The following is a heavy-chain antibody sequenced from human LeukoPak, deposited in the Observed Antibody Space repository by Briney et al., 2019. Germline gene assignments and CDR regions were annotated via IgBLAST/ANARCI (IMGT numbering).Heavy chain of an antibody. J-gene: IGHJ4*02. D-gene: IGHD2-8*01. CDR3: AKEQRIRHCSEGVCMEGYYFDY. CDR2: FCCGGGTT. V-gene: IGHV3-23*01. CDR1: GFPLNMFA. Sequence: GGSLRLSCTGSGFPLNMFAMHCVRGAPGGGVECVLGFCCGGGTTNYADSVKGRFTIYRDTSKKMVFLQMNDLRPEDTAVYYCAKEQRIRHCSEGVCMEGYYFDYWGQGSLVTVSS.